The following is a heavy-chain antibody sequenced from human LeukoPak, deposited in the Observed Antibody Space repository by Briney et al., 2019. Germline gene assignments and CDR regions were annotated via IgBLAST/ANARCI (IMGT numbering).Heavy chain of an antibody. D-gene: IGHD4-17*01. CDR1: GGSISSGSYY. CDR2: IYTSGST. V-gene: IGHV4-61*02. Sequence: SQTLSLTCTGSGGSISSGSYYRSWIRQPAGKGLEWIGRIYTSGSTNYNPSLKSRVTISVDTSKNQFSLKLSSVTAADTAVYYCRALETGQTTTDFDYWGQGTLVTVSS. J-gene: IGHJ4*02. CDR3: RALETGQTTTDFDY.